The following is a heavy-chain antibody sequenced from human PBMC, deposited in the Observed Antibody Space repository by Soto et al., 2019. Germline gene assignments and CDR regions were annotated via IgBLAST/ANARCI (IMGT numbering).Heavy chain of an antibody. V-gene: IGHV3-15*01. CDR2: IKSKTDGEST. J-gene: IGHJ4*02. CDR1: GFTFSNAW. D-gene: IGHD2-2*01. Sequence: EVQLVESGGGLVKPGESLRLSCVASGFTFSNAWMSWVRQAPGKGLEWVGRIKSKTDGESTDYAAPVKGRFTISRDDSKNILYLQMNSLRTEDTAVYYCSTHSPDPPAGMRRRFFDYWGQGTLVIVSS. CDR3: STHSPDPPAGMRRRFFDY.